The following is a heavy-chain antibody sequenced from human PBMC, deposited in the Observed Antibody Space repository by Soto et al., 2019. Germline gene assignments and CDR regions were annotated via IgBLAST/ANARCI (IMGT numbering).Heavy chain of an antibody. J-gene: IGHJ6*02. Sequence: ASVKVSCKASGYTFTTYGISWVRQAPGQGLGWMGWISPYNGTTKYAEKFQGEMTMTTDTATSTAYMDLRSLRSDDTAVYYCARDGERDTGLNFYYYLHGMDAWGQGTRVTVSS. CDR2: ISPYNGTT. V-gene: IGHV1-18*04. D-gene: IGHD1-1*01. CDR3: ARDGERDTGLNFYYYLHGMDA. CDR1: GYTFTTYG.